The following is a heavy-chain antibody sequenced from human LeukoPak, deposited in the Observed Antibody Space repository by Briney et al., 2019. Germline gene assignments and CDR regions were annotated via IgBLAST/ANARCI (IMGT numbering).Heavy chain of an antibody. Sequence: GGSLRLSCAASGFTFTSYAMHWVRQAPGQRLEWMGWINAGNGNTKYSQKFQGRVTITRDTSASTAYMELSSLRSEDTAVYYCASVLDYGDYDYYYYGMDVWGQGTTVTVSS. CDR1: GFTFTSYA. CDR3: ASVLDYGDYDYYYYGMDV. J-gene: IGHJ6*02. V-gene: IGHV1-3*01. CDR2: INAGNGNT. D-gene: IGHD4-17*01.